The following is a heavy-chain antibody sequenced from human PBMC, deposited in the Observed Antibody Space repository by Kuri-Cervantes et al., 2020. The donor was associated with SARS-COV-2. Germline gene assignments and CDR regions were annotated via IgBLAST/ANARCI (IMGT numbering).Heavy chain of an antibody. J-gene: IGHJ6*03. CDR3: ARDPRAQLGISYYYYMDV. V-gene: IGHV3-30*02. CDR1: GFTFSSYG. D-gene: IGHD7-27*01. CDR2: IRYDGSNK. Sequence: GESLKISCAASGFTFSSYGMHWVRQAPGKGLEWVAFIRYDGSNKYYADSVKGRFTISRDNAKNSLYLQMNSLRAEDTAVYYCARDPRAQLGISYYYYMDVWGKGTTVTVSS.